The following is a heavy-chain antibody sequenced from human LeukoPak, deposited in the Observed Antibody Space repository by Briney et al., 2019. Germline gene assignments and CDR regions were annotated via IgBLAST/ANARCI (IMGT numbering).Heavy chain of an antibody. J-gene: IGHJ6*02. Sequence: ASVKVSCKASGYTFTSYYMHWVRQAPGQGLEWMGIINPSGGSTSYTQKFQGRVTMTRDTSTSTVYMELSSLRSEDTAVYYCAKVGMYYYGMDVWGQGTTVTVSS. V-gene: IGHV1-46*01. CDR1: GYTFTSYY. CDR2: INPSGGST. CDR3: AKVGMYYYGMDV.